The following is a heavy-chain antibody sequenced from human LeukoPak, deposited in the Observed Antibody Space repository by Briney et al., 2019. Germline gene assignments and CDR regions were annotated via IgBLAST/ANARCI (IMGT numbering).Heavy chain of an antibody. CDR2: INHSGST. CDR3: ARGQWRAYYFDY. CDR1: GGSFSGYY. Sequence: PSETLSLTCAVYGGSFSGYYWSWIRQPPGKGLEWIGEINHSGSTNYNPSLKSRVTISVDTSKNQFSLKLSSVTAADTAVYYCARGQWRAYYFDYWGQGTLVTVSS. J-gene: IGHJ4*02. V-gene: IGHV4-34*01. D-gene: IGHD6-19*01.